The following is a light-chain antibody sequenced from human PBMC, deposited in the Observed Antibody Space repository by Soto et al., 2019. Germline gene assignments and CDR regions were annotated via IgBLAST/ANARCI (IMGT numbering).Light chain of an antibody. J-gene: IGKJ4*01. CDR1: QFVNNNY. CDR3: HQYGSSRRT. Sequence: EIVLTQSPGTLSLSPGERATLSCRASQFVNNNYLAWYQQRPGQAPRPLIYSASRRVAGIPDRFSGSGSGTDFTLTISRLEPEDFAVYHCHQYGSSRRTFGGGTKIEIK. CDR2: SAS. V-gene: IGKV3-20*01.